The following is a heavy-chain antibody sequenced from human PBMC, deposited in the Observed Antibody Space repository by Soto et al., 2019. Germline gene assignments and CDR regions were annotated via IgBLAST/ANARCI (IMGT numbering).Heavy chain of an antibody. CDR2: ISSSSSYI. D-gene: IGHD3-16*02. Sequence: EVQLVESGGGLVKPGGSLRLSCAASGFTFSSYSMNWVRQAPGKGLEWVSSISSSSSYIYYADSVKGRFTISRDNAKNSLYLQMNSLRAEDTAVYYCARLTRLRLGELSLYYYFDYWGQGTLATVSS. CDR3: ARLTRLRLGELSLYYYFDY. V-gene: IGHV3-21*01. J-gene: IGHJ4*02. CDR1: GFTFSSYS.